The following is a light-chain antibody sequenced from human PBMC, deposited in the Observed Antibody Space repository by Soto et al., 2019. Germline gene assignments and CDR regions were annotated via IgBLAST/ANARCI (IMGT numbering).Light chain of an antibody. CDR1: SSDVGSYNY. CDR3: TSYATSTTLV. V-gene: IGLV2-14*01. CDR2: EVS. J-gene: IGLJ2*01. Sequence: QSALTQPASVSGSPGQSITISCTGTSSDVGSYNYVSWYQRHPGKAPKLMIYEVSYRPSGVSSRFSGSKSGNTASLPISGLQAEDEADYYCTSYATSTTLVFGGGTKLTVL.